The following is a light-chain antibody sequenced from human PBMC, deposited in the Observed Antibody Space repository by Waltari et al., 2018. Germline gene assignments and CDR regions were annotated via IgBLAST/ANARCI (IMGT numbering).Light chain of an antibody. V-gene: IGKV1-8*01. Sequence: AIRMTQSPSALSAATGGRVTITCQASQGISSYLAWYQHKPGQATTLLIYAASTLQNGVPSRFRRSGSGTDFPLTISCLQSEDFATYYCQQYYSYPRTFGQGPKVEIK. CDR2: AAS. J-gene: IGKJ1*01. CDR3: QQYYSYPRT. CDR1: QGISSY.